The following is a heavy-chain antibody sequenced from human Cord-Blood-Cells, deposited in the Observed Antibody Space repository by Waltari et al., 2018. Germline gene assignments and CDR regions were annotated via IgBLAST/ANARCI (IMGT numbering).Heavy chain of an antibody. J-gene: IGHJ5*02. CDR3: ARDRARYSSSWYWFDP. V-gene: IGHV1-46*01. CDR1: GYTFTSYY. Sequence: QVQLVQSGAEVKKPGASVKVSCKASGYTFTSYYMHWVRQAPGQGLEWVGIVSPSGGSTSCAHKFQGRVTMNRDTSTSTVYMELSSLRSEDTAVYYCARDRARYSSSWYWFDPWGQGTLVTVSS. CDR2: VSPSGGST. D-gene: IGHD6-13*01.